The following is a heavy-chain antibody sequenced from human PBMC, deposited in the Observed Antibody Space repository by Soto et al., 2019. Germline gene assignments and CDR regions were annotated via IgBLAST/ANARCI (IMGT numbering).Heavy chain of an antibody. J-gene: IGHJ6*02. Sequence: QVQLVQSGAEVKKPGSSVKVSCKASGGTFSSYAISWVRQAPGQGLEWMGGIIAIFGTAIYAQKFQGRVGITAYEYTSTAYMELSSLRSEDTAVYYCASPPSSNRYYYGMDVCVQGTTVTVSS. D-gene: IGHD4-4*01. CDR3: ASPPSSNRYYYGMDV. CDR2: IIAIFGTA. V-gene: IGHV1-69*12. CDR1: GGTFSSYA.